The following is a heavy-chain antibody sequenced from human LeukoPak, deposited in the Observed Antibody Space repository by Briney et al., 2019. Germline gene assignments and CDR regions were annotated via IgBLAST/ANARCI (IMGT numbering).Heavy chain of an antibody. CDR1: GGSFTGYY. D-gene: IGHD3-10*01. J-gene: IGHJ6*03. CDR3: AREGSITMVRGAHTLDVYYYYMDV. V-gene: IGHV4-34*01. CDR2: INHSGST. Sequence: PSETLSLTCAVYGGSFTGYYWSWIRQPPGKGLEWIGEINHSGSTNYNPSLKSRVTISVDTSKNQFSLKLSSVTAADTAVYYCAREGSITMVRGAHTLDVYYYYMDVWGKGTTVTVSS.